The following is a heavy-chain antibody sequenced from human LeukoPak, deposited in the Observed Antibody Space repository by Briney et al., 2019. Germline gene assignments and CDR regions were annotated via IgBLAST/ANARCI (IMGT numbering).Heavy chain of an antibody. D-gene: IGHD4-17*01. CDR2: VNHSGYT. V-gene: IGHV4-34*01. Sequence: PSETLSLTCDVSGVSFSTYYWSWIRQSPEKGLEWIGEVNHSGYTNLNPSLKSRVTISVDTSKNQFSLKLSSVTAADTAIYYCARQLYGSDYWGQGTLATVSS. CDR3: ARQLYGSDY. J-gene: IGHJ4*02. CDR1: GVSFSTYY.